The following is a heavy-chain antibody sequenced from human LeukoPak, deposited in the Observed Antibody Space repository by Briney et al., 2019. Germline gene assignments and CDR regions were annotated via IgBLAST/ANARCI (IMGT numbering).Heavy chain of an antibody. CDR1: GYTFTSYD. V-gene: IGHV1-8*01. D-gene: IGHD2-2*01. J-gene: IGHJ5*02. CDR3: ARSIVVVPAATISYNWFDP. CDR2: MNPNSGNT. Sequence: ASVKVSCKASGYTFTSYDINWVRQATGQGLEWMGWMNPNSGNTGNVQKFQGRVTMTRNTSISTAYMELSSLRSDDTAVYYCARSIVVVPAATISYNWFDPWGQGTLVTVSS.